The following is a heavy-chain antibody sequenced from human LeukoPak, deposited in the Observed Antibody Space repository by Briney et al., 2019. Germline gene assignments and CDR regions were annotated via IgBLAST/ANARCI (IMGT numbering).Heavy chain of an antibody. V-gene: IGHV1-69*13. Sequence: SVKVSCKASGGTFSSYAISWVRQPPGQGLEWMGGIIPIFGTANYAQKFQGRVTITADESTSTAYMELSSLRSEDTAVYYCASTRYCSSTSCYRDYYYYYYMDVWGKGTTVTVSS. CDR3: ASTRYCSSTSCYRDYYYYYYMDV. D-gene: IGHD2-2*02. CDR2: IIPIFGTA. J-gene: IGHJ6*03. CDR1: GGTFSSYA.